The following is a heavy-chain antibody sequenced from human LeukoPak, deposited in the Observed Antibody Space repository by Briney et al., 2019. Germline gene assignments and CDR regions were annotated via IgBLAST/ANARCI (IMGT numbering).Heavy chain of an antibody. CDR3: ARGYPLSTTAAGTYFQY. Sequence: ASVKVSCKASGYTFTGYYMHWVRQAPGQGLEWMGWINPNSGGTNYAQKFQGRVTMTRDTSISTAYMELSRLRSDDTAVYYCARGYPLSTTAAGTYFQYWGQGTLVTVSS. D-gene: IGHD6-13*01. V-gene: IGHV1-2*02. CDR2: INPNSGGT. CDR1: GYTFTGYY. J-gene: IGHJ1*01.